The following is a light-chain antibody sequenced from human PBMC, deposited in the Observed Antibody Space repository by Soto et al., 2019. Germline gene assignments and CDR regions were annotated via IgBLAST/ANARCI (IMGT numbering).Light chain of an antibody. V-gene: IGLV2-14*03. CDR2: GVT. CDR3: NSYTNTNTLPV. CDR1: SGDFGNYNY. Sequence: QSVLTQPASVSGSPGQSITISCTGASGDFGNYNYVSWYQQHPGKAPQLLIYGVTNRPSGVSNRFSGSKSGNTASLTISGLQADDEAEYYCNSYTNTNTLPVFGTGTKXT. J-gene: IGLJ1*01.